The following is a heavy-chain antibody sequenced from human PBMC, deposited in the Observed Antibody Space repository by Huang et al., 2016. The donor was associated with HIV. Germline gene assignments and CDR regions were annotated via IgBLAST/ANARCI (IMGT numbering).Heavy chain of an antibody. D-gene: IGHD3-3*01. V-gene: IGHV2-5*02. CDR1: GFSITTDGAG. CDR2: IFWDDDK. CDR3: AHRQTYDFWSGSFDS. Sequence: QITLKESGPTLVKPTQTLTLTCTFSGFSITTDGAGVGWFRQPPGKALEWLALIFWDDDKRYSPFLKNRLSITKDTSKNQVVLTMTNMDPVDTATYFCAHRQTYDFWSGSFDSWGQGTLVTVSS. J-gene: IGHJ4*02.